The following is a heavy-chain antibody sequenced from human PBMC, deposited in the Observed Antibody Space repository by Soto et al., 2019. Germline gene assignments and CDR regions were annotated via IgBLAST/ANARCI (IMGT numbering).Heavy chain of an antibody. V-gene: IGHV4-59*01. CDR3: ARDRWFDP. J-gene: IGHJ5*02. CDR1: GGSISSYY. CDR2: IYYSGST. Sequence: SETLSLTCAVYGGSISSYYWSWIRQPPGKGLEWIGYIYYSGSTNYNPSLKSRVTISVDTSKNQFSLKLSSVTAADTAVYYCARDRWFDPWGQGTLVTVSS.